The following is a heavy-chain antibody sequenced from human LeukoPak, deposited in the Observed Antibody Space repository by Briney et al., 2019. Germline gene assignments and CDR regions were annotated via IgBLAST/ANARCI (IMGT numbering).Heavy chain of an antibody. V-gene: IGHV4-39*07. J-gene: IGHJ6*02. Sequence: SETLSLTCTVSGGSISSSSYYWGWIRQPPGKGLEWIGEINHSGSTNYNPSLKSRVTISVDTSKNQFSLKLSSVTAADTAVYYCARGLIVVVPAAPYGMDVWGQGTTVTVSS. CDR3: ARGLIVVVPAAPYGMDV. D-gene: IGHD2-2*01. CDR1: GGSISSSSYY. CDR2: INHSGST.